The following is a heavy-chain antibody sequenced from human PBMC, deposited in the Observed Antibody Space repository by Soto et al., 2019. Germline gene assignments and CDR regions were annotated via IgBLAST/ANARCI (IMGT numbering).Heavy chain of an antibody. CDR1: GSTFSGYE. CDR3: AREVVVFGVIIPTPMDV. V-gene: IGHV3-48*03. D-gene: IGHD3-22*01. Sequence: GGSLRLSCAASGSTFSGYEMNWVRQAPGKGLEWVSYISGSGSTIYYADSVKGRFTISRGNAKDSLYLQMNSLRAEDTAVYYCAREVVVFGVIIPTPMDVWGQGTTVTVSS. J-gene: IGHJ6*02. CDR2: ISGSGSTI.